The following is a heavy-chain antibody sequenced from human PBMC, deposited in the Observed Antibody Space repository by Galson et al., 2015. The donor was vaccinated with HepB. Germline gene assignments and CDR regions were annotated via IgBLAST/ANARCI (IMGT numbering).Heavy chain of an antibody. CDR1: GFTFSSYA. Sequence: SLRLSCAATGFTFSSYAMHWVRQAPGKGLEWVAVISYDGSNKYYADSVKGRFTISRDNSKNTLYLQMNSLRAEDTAVYYCARDRAIVLMVYAISNWFDPWGQGTLVTVSS. CDR3: ARDRAIVLMVYAISNWFDP. D-gene: IGHD2-8*01. CDR2: ISYDGSNK. V-gene: IGHV3-30-3*01. J-gene: IGHJ5*02.